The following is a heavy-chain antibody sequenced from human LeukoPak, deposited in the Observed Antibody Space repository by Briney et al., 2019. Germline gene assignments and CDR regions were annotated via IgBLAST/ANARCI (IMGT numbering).Heavy chain of an antibody. CDR1: GGSISSYY. CDR3: ARALSPYGDYVPSWFDP. Sequence: KPSETLSLTCTVSGGSISSYYWSWIRQPPGKGLEWIGYIYYSGSTNHNPSLKSRVTISVDTSKNQFSLKLSSVTAADTAVYYCARALSPYGDYVPSWFDPWGQGTLVIVSS. D-gene: IGHD4-17*01. J-gene: IGHJ5*02. V-gene: IGHV4-59*01. CDR2: IYYSGST.